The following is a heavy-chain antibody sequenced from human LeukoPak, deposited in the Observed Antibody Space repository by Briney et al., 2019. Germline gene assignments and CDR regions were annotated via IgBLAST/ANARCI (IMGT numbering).Heavy chain of an antibody. Sequence: ASVKVSCKTSGYIFTGYYIHWVRQAPGQGLEWMGWINPNSGGTNYAQKFQGRVTMTRDTSTSTVYMELSSLRSEDSAVYYCARDSSGMVRPLDVWGKGTTVTISS. J-gene: IGHJ6*04. CDR2: INPNSGGT. CDR3: ARDSSGMVRPLDV. V-gene: IGHV1-2*02. D-gene: IGHD3-10*01. CDR1: GYIFTGYY.